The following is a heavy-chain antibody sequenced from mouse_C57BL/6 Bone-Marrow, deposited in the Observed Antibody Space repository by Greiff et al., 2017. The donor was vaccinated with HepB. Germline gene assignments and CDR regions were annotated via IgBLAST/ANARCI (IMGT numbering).Heavy chain of an antibody. CDR2: FHPYNDDT. J-gene: IGHJ3*01. Sequence: VQLVESGAELVKPGASVKMSCKASGYTFTTYPIEWMKQNHGKSLEWIGNFHPYNDDTKYNEKFKGKATLTVEKSSSTVYLELSRLTSDDSAVYYCARRDYGSREALAYWGQGTLVTVSA. V-gene: IGHV1-47*01. CDR1: GYTFTTYP. CDR3: ARRDYGSREALAY. D-gene: IGHD1-1*01.